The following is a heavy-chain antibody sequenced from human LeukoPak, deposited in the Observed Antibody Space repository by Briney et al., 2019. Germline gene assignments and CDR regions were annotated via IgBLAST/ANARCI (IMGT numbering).Heavy chain of an antibody. D-gene: IGHD3-10*01. V-gene: IGHV3-30*03. CDR3: ARATGSGSFLIDY. CDR2: ISSDESTT. J-gene: IGHJ4*02. Sequence: GGSLRLSCAASGFTFSNSAMNWVRQAPGKGLEWVTLISSDESTTHYRDSVKGRFTISRDNSKNTLYLEMDSLRTEDTAVYYCARATGSGSFLIDYWGQGTLVTVSS. CDR1: GFTFSNSA.